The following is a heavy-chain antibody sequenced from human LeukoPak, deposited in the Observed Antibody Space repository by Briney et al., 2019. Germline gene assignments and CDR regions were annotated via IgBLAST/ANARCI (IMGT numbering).Heavy chain of an antibody. CDR1: GYTFTSYG. CDR3: ARQTLSPPYYDDDSGYYRYFGY. CDR2: INTNTGNP. Sequence: GASVKVSCKASGYTFTSYGISWVRQAPGQGLEWMGWINTNTGNPTYAQGFTGRFVFSLDTSVSTAYLQISSLKAEDTAVYYCARQTLSPPYYDDDSGYYRYFGYWGQGTMVTVSS. D-gene: IGHD3-22*01. J-gene: IGHJ4*02. V-gene: IGHV7-4-1*02.